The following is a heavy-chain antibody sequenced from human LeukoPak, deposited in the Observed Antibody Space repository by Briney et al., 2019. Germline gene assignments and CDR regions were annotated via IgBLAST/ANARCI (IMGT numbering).Heavy chain of an antibody. Sequence: GGSLRLSCAASGFTFSSYWMSWVRQAPGKGLEWVANIKQDGSEKYYVDSVKGRFTISRDNAKNSLYLQVNSLRAEDTAVYYCARDRYISRSWGYDFDYWGQGTLVTVSS. D-gene: IGHD6-13*01. CDR2: IKQDGSEK. V-gene: IGHV3-7*01. J-gene: IGHJ4*02. CDR1: GFTFSSYW. CDR3: ARDRYISRSWGYDFDY.